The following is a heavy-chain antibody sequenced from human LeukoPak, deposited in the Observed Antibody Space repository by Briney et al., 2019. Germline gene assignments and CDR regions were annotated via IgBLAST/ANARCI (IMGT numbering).Heavy chain of an antibody. Sequence: PGGSLRLSCAASGFTFSSHPMSWVRQAPGKGLEWVSAISASGGSTYYVDSVKGRFTISRDNPQNTLYLQMNGLRAEDTAIYYCAKRFCGSGSCYSIDWGQGTQVTVPS. J-gene: IGHJ4*02. V-gene: IGHV3-23*01. CDR1: GFTFSSHP. D-gene: IGHD2-15*01. CDR2: ISASGGST. CDR3: AKRFCGSGSCYSID.